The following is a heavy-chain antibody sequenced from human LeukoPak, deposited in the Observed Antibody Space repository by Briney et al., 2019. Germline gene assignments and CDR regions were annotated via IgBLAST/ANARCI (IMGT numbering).Heavy chain of an antibody. Sequence: ASVKVSCKASGYTFTSYYMHWVRQAPGQGLEWMGIINPSGGSTSYAQKFQGRVTMTRDMSTSTVYMELSSLRSEDTAVYYCARDPHSGAMRGYYFDYWGQGTLVTVSS. CDR2: INPSGGST. CDR3: ARDPHSGAMRGYYFDY. CDR1: GYTFTSYY. D-gene: IGHD1-1*01. V-gene: IGHV1-46*01. J-gene: IGHJ4*02.